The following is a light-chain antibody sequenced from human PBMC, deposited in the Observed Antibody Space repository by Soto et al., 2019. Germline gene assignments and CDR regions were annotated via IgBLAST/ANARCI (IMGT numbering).Light chain of an antibody. V-gene: IGKV3-15*01. Sequence: EIVMTQSPATLSVSPGGRATLSCRASQSISGALAWYQQKPGQAPRLLIYGASTRATSFPARFSGSGSGTDFTLTISSLQSEEFAVYYCQQYNNWPWTFGQGTKVEIK. CDR1: QSISGA. CDR2: GAS. CDR3: QQYNNWPWT. J-gene: IGKJ1*01.